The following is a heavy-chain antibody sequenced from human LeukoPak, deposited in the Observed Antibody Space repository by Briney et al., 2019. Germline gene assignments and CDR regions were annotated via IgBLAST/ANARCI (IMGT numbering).Heavy chain of an antibody. J-gene: IGHJ4*02. Sequence: PSETLSLTCTVSGASFSSSTYYWGWIRQPPGKGLEWIGSIYYSGSTYYNPSLKSRVTMAVDTSKNQFSLKLSSVTAADTAVYYCARHAGGISATGTRPFDYWGQGTLVTVSS. D-gene: IGHD6-13*01. CDR1: GASFSSSTYY. CDR2: IYYSGST. CDR3: ARHAGGISATGTRPFDY. V-gene: IGHV4-39*01.